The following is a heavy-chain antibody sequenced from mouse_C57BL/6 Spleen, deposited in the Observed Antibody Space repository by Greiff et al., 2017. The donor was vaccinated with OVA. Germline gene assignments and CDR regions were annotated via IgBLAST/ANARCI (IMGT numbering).Heavy chain of an antibody. CDR3: ARYGYDWCAY. J-gene: IGHJ3*01. D-gene: IGHD2-2*01. V-gene: IGHV1-55*01. Sequence: QVQLQQPGAALVKPGASVKMSCKASGYTFTSYWITWVKQRPGQGLEWIGVIYPGSGSTNYNEKFKSKATLTVDTSSSTAYMQISSLTSEDAAVXYCARYGYDWCAYWGQGTLVTVSA. CDR2: IYPGSGST. CDR1: GYTFTSYW.